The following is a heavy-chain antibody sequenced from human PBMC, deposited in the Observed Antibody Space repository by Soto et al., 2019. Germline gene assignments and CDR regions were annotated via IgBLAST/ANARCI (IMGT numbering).Heavy chain of an antibody. CDR2: ISYNGGNR. V-gene: IGHV3-30*04. D-gene: IGHD2-15*01. Sequence: QVQLVESGGGVVQPGRSLRLSCAASGFTFSNYAMHWVRQAPGKGLECVAVISYNGGNRLYRYYVKGRFTISRDNSKNTVHLQIDSLRYEDAAVYYCARGDREDTAVVIGVRPGEYGVDVWGQGTTVTVSS. J-gene: IGHJ6*02. CDR3: ARGDREDTAVVIGVRPGEYGVDV. CDR1: GFTFSNYA.